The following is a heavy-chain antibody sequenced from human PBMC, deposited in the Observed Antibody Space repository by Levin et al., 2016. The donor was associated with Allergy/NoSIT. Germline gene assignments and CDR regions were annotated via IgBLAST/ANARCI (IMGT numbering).Heavy chain of an antibody. CDR3: AKSGGTFYFDS. CDR2: LNPNTGGT. CDR1: GYTFTGNY. Sequence: ASVKVSCKTSGYTFTGNYIHWVRQAPGQGLEWLGLLNPNTGGTMYAQKFQGRVAMTRDTPITTAYMDLNSLTSDDTAVYFCAKSGGTFYFDSWGQGTLVTVSS. V-gene: IGHV1-2*02. D-gene: IGHD2-8*02. J-gene: IGHJ4*02.